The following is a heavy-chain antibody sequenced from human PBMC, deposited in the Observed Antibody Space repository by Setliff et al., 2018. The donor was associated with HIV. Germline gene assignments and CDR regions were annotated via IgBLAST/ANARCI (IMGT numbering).Heavy chain of an antibody. J-gene: IGHJ4*02. V-gene: IGHV3-7*03. Sequence: GSLRLSCAASGFTFSNYWMSWVRQAPGKRPEWVANIKDDGSEKLYVDSVKGRFTISRDNAKNSLYLEMNRLRGEDTAKYYCARGDHTGWKLGGQGTLVTVSS. CDR2: IKDDGSEK. CDR1: GFTFSNYW. CDR3: ARGDHTGWKL. D-gene: IGHD1-1*01.